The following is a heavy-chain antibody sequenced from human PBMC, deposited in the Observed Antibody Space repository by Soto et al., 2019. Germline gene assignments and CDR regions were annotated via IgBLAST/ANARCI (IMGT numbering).Heavy chain of an antibody. CDR2: IYYSGST. V-gene: IGHV4-61*01. Sequence: SETLSLTCTVSGGSVSSGSYYWSWIRQPPGKGVEWIGYIYYSGSTNYNPSLKSRVTISVDTSKNQFSLKLSSVTAADTAVYYCARTYYDLWSGSQRGPFDYWGEGTLVPSPQ. J-gene: IGHJ4*02. CDR1: GGSVSSGSYY. D-gene: IGHD3-3*01. CDR3: ARTYYDLWSGSQRGPFDY.